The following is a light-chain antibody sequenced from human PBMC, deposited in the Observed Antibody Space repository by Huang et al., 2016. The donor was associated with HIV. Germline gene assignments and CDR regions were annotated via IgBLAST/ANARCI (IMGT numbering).Light chain of an antibody. CDR2: EIS. J-gene: IGKJ1*01. CDR3: QYGET. CDR1: QNISSW. V-gene: IGKV1-5*03. Sequence: DIQMTQSPSTLSAFVGDRLTTTCRASQNISSWLAWYQQKPGKAPRLLIDEISSLESGVPSRFSGSGSGTEFTLTISSLQPDDIGTYYCQYGETFGQGSKVEVK.